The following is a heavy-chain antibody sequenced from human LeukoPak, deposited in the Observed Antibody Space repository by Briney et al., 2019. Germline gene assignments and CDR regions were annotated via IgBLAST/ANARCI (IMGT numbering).Heavy chain of an antibody. D-gene: IGHD5-12*01. V-gene: IGHV3-23*01. Sequence: PGGSLRLSCAASGFTFSSYAMSWVRQAPGKGLEWVSAISGSGGSTYYADSVKGRFTISRDNSKNTLYLQMYSLRAEDTAVYYCAKDLGLSGYSGYDFDYWGQGTLVTVSS. CDR2: ISGSGGST. J-gene: IGHJ4*02. CDR1: GFTFSSYA. CDR3: AKDLGLSGYSGYDFDY.